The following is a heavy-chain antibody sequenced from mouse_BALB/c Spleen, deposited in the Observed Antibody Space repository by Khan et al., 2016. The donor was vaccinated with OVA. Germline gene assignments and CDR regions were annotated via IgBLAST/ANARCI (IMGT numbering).Heavy chain of an antibody. CDR2: IWSAGST. CDR3: ARRGYDYGRGALFAY. CDR1: GFSLNNYS. V-gene: IGHV2-2*02. D-gene: IGHD2-4*01. Sequence: QLQESGPGLVQPSQSLSITCTVSGFSLNNYSVHWVRQSPGKGLEWLGVIWSAGSTDYNAAFISRLTISKDNSRSQVFFKMNSLQPNDTAIYYCARRGYDYGRGALFAYWGQGTPVTVSA. J-gene: IGHJ3*01.